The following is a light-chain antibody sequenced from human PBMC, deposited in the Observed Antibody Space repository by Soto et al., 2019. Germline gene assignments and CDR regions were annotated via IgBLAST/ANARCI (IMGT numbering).Light chain of an antibody. CDR3: QHYNNLPLT. V-gene: IGKV3-15*01. CDR1: QSVSSN. J-gene: IGKJ4*01. Sequence: EIVMTQSPATLSVSPGERATLSCRASQSVSSNLAWYQQKPGQAPRLLIYGASTRATGIPARFSGSGSGTEFTLTISSLQSADFAVYHCQHYNNLPLTFGGGTKVEIK. CDR2: GAS.